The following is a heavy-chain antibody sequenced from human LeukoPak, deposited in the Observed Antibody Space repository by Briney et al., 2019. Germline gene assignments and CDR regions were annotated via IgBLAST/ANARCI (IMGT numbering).Heavy chain of an antibody. CDR1: GGSISSYY. J-gene: IGHJ5*02. D-gene: IGHD4-11*01. Sequence: SETLSLTCTVSGGSISSYYWSWIRQPPGKGLEWIGYIYYSGSTNYNPSLKSRVTISVDTSKNQFSLRLSSVTAADTAVYYCAREISTVTTSWFDPWGQGTLVTVSS. CDR3: AREISTVTTSWFDP. CDR2: IYYSGST. V-gene: IGHV4-59*01.